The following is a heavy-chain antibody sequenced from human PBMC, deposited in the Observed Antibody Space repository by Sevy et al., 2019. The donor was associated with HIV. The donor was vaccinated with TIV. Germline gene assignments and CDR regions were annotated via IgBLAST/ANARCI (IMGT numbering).Heavy chain of an antibody. CDR2: ISYDGSNK. V-gene: IGHV3-30-3*01. CDR3: AREGDDSSGYYLLGYYYGMDV. Sequence: GGSLRLSCAASGFTFSSYAMHWVRQAPGKGLEWVAVISYDGSNKYYAHSVKGRFTISRDNSKNTLYLQMNSLRAEDTAVYYCAREGDDSSGYYLLGYYYGMDVWGQGTTVTVSS. J-gene: IGHJ6*02. CDR1: GFTFSSYA. D-gene: IGHD3-22*01.